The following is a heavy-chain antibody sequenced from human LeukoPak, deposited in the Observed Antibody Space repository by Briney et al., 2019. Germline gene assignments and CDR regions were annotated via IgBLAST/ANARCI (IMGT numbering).Heavy chain of an antibody. CDR1: GFSFSTSW. CDR2: INYDGSST. J-gene: IGHJ4*02. Sequence: SGGSLRLSCAASGFSFSTSWMHWVRQAPGKGLVWVSRINYDGSSTSYADSVKGRFTFSRDNMKNTLWLQMHSLRVEDTAVYYCVRDENTNWSFDSWGQGILVTVSS. D-gene: IGHD1-1*01. CDR3: VRDENTNWSFDS. V-gene: IGHV3-74*01.